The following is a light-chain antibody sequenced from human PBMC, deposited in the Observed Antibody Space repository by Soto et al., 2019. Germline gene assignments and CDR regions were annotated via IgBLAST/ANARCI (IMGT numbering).Light chain of an antibody. V-gene: IGLV2-11*01. Sequence: QSALTQARSVSGSPGQSVTISCTGTSSDPGGYNYVSWYQQHPGKAPKLMIYDVSKRPSGVPDRFSGSKSGNTASLTISGLQAEDEADYHCCSYAGSYTLVFGGGTKLTVL. CDR1: SSDPGGYNY. CDR3: CSYAGSYTLV. J-gene: IGLJ2*01. CDR2: DVS.